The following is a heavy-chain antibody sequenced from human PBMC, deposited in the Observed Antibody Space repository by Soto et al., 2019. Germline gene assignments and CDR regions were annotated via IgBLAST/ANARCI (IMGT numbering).Heavy chain of an antibody. Sequence: SGPTLVNPTQTLTLTCTFSGFSLSTSGVGVGWIRQPPGKALEWLALIYWNDDKRYSPSLKSRLTITKDTSKNQVVLTMTNMDPVDTATYYSAHRPFLAARFPYFDYWGQGTLVTVSS. D-gene: IGHD6-6*01. CDR3: AHRPFLAARFPYFDY. J-gene: IGHJ4*02. CDR2: IYWNDDK. V-gene: IGHV2-5*01. CDR1: GFSLSTSGVG.